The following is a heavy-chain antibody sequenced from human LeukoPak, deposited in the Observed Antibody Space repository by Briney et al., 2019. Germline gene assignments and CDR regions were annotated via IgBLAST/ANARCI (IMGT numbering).Heavy chain of an antibody. Sequence: PGGSLRLSCAASGFTFTSYAMSWVRQAPGKGLEWVSAISGSGVTTHYAGSVKGRFSISRDNSKNTLYLQMNSLRAEDTALYYCAKKVVVGATSPYSDFQDWGXXXLVTVSS. J-gene: IGHJ1*01. CDR3: AKKVVVGATSPYSDFQD. CDR2: ISGSGVTT. D-gene: IGHD1-26*01. CDR1: GFTFTSYA. V-gene: IGHV3-23*01.